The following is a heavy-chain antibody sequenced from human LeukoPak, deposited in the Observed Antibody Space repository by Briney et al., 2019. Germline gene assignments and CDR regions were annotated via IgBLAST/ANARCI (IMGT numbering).Heavy chain of an antibody. V-gene: IGHV4-34*01. CDR1: GGSFSGYY. J-gene: IGHJ3*02. CDR2: INHSGST. CDR3: ARGILGGIAAAGTKRPSAFDI. Sequence: PSETLSLTCAVYGGSFSGYYWSWIRQPPGKGLEWIGEINHSGSTNYNPSLKSRVTISVDTSKNQFSLKLSSVTAADTAVYYCARGILGGIAAAGTKRPSAFDIWGQGTMVTVSS. D-gene: IGHD6-13*01.